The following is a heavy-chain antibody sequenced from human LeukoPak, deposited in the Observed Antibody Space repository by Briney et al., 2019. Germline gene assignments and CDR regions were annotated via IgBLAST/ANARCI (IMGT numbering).Heavy chain of an antibody. Sequence: ASVKVSCKASGYTFTSYDINWVRQATGQGLEWMGWMNPNSGNTGYAQKFQGRVSMTRNTSISTAYMELSSLRSEDTAVYYCARVPSGGDKFDPWGQGTLVTVSS. CDR2: MNPNSGNT. V-gene: IGHV1-8*02. J-gene: IGHJ5*02. CDR1: GYTFTSYD. CDR3: ARVPSGGDKFDP. D-gene: IGHD6-25*01.